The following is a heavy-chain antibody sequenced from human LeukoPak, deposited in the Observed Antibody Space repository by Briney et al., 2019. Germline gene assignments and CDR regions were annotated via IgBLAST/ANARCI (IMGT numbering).Heavy chain of an antibody. J-gene: IGHJ4*02. Sequence: GGSLRLSCAASGFTFDDYAMHWVRQAPGKGLEWVSGISWNSGSIGYADSVKGRFTISRDNAKNSLYLQMNSLKTEDTAVYYCTRVGQLGHIDYWGQGTLVTVSS. CDR1: GFTFDDYA. D-gene: IGHD6-6*01. CDR3: TRVGQLGHIDY. CDR2: ISWNSGSI. V-gene: IGHV3-9*01.